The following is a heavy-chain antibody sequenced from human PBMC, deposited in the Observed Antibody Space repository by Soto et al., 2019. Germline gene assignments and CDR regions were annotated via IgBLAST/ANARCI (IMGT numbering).Heavy chain of an antibody. CDR2: IKQDGSEK. D-gene: IGHD2-15*01. V-gene: IGHV3-7*01. CDR1: GFTFSSYW. Sequence: EVQLVESGGGLVQPGGSLRLSCAASGFTFSSYWMSWVRQAPGKGLEWVANIKQDGSEKYYVDSVKGRFTISRDNAKNSLYLQMNSLRAEDTAVYYCASGRYCSGGSCYSWNYWGQGTLVTVSS. CDR3: ASGRYCSGGSCYSWNY. J-gene: IGHJ4*02.